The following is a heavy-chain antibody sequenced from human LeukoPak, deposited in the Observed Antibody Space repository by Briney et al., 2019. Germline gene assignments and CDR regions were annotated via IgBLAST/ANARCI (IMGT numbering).Heavy chain of an antibody. CDR3: ARRRYSGSSQHFDY. V-gene: IGHV3-7*01. D-gene: IGHD1-26*01. CDR1: GFTFSSYW. CDR2: IKQDGSEK. J-gene: IGHJ4*02. Sequence: PGGSLRLSCAASGFTFSSYWMSWVRQAPGKGLEWVANIKQDGSEKYYVDSVKGRFTISRDNAKNSLYLQMNSLRAEDTAVYYCARRRYSGSSQHFDYWGQGTLVTVS.